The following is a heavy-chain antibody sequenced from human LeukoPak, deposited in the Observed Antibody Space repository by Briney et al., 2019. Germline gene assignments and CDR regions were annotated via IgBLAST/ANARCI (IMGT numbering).Heavy chain of an antibody. D-gene: IGHD3-10*01. Sequence: GGSLRLSCAASGFTFSSYAMSWVRQAPGKGLEWVSAISGSGGSTYYADSVKGRFTISRDNSKNTLYLQMNSLRAEDTAVYYCAKEGTVVRGVIIDYFDYWGQGTQVTVSS. CDR1: GFTFSSYA. J-gene: IGHJ4*02. CDR3: AKEGTVVRGVIIDYFDY. V-gene: IGHV3-23*01. CDR2: ISGSGGST.